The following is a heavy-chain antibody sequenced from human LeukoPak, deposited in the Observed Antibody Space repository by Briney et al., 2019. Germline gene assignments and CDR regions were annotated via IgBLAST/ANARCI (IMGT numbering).Heavy chain of an antibody. Sequence: GGSLRLSCAASGLTFSNYAMNWVRQAPGKGLEWVSVISGSGGSTYYADSVKGRFTISRDDAKNSLSLQMNSLRAEDTAVYYCARDLDIVVVPASWFYPWGQGTLVTVSS. CDR2: ISGSGGST. V-gene: IGHV3-23*01. D-gene: IGHD2-2*03. CDR1: GLTFSNYA. J-gene: IGHJ5*02. CDR3: ARDLDIVVVPASWFYP.